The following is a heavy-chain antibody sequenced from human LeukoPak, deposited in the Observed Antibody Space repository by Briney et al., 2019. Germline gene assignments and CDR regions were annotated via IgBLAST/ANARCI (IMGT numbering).Heavy chain of an antibody. D-gene: IGHD1-26*01. CDR1: GGSISSGSYY. J-gene: IGHJ6*03. V-gene: IGHV4-61*10. CDR3: ARSLGHPGGYYYYMDV. CDR2: IYYSGST. Sequence: SETLSLTCTVSGGSISSGSYYWSWIRQPAGKGLEWIGYIYYSGSTNYNPSLKSRVTISVDTSKNQFSLKLSSVTAADTAVYYCARSLGHPGGYYYYMDVWGKGTTVTVSS.